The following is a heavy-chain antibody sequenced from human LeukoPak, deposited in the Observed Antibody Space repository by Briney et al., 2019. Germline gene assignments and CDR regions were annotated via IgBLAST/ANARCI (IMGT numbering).Heavy chain of an antibody. Sequence: ASVKVSCKASGYTFTGYYMHGVRQAPGQGLEWMVWISAYKGNTNYAHKLQGRVTMNTATYTCTAYMELRSLRSDATAVYYCSSSDYYGSGSYPDYWGQGTLVTVSS. CDR2: ISAYKGNT. D-gene: IGHD3-10*01. CDR1: GYTFTGYY. CDR3: SSSDYYGSGSYPDY. V-gene: IGHV1-18*04. J-gene: IGHJ4*02.